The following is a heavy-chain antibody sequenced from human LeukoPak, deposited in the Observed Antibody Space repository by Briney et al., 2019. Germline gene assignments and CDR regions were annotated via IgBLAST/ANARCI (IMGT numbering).Heavy chain of an antibody. Sequence: ASVKVSCKASGYTFTNYVINWVRQAPGQGLEWVRWHTAYNGNTNYTQKFQGRLTITMDTSTSTAYMELRSLRSDDTAVYFCAREHIFERSRVDYWGQGTLVTASS. D-gene: IGHD2-21*01. CDR2: HTAYNGNT. CDR3: AREHIFERSRVDY. J-gene: IGHJ4*02. V-gene: IGHV1-18*04. CDR1: GYTFTNYV.